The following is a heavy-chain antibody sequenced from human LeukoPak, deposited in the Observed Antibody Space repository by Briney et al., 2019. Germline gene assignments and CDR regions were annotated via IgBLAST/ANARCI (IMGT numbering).Heavy chain of an antibody. D-gene: IGHD6-19*01. J-gene: IGHJ4*02. CDR1: GFILSSHA. V-gene: IGHV3-30*18. Sequence: GRSLRLSCAASGFILSSHAMHWVRQAPGKGLEWVAVIWYDGNNKYYADTVKGRFTISRDNSKNTLYLQMNSLRAEDTAVYYCAKEAVAADFDYWAREPWSPSPQ. CDR2: IWYDGNNK. CDR3: AKEAVAADFDY.